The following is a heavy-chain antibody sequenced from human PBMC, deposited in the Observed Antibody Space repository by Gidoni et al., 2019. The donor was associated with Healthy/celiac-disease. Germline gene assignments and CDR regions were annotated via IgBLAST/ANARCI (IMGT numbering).Heavy chain of an antibody. CDR2: IYYRGST. D-gene: IGHD6-19*01. Sequence: QLQLQESGPGLVKPSETLSLTSTVSGGSIRSSSYSWGWIRQPPGKGLEWIGSIYYRGSTYYNPSLKSRVTISVDTSKNQFSLKLSSVTAADTAVYCCARQGYSSGWYGRLIGWFDPWGQGTLVTVSS. CDR1: GGSIRSSSYS. CDR3: ARQGYSSGWYGRLIGWFDP. V-gene: IGHV4-39*01. J-gene: IGHJ5*02.